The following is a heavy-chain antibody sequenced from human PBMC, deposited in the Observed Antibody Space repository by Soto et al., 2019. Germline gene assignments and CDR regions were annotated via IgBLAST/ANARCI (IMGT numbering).Heavy chain of an antibody. D-gene: IGHD3-10*01. CDR1: GDSIRGYY. CDR2: VHYTGST. Sequence: PSETLSLTCTVSGDSIRGYYWMWIRQPPGKGLEWIGFVHYTGSTYYNPSLKSRVTISVDTSKNQFSLKLSSVTAADTAVYYCARGPYYYGSGSFHNWFDPWGQGTLVTVSS. V-gene: IGHV4-59*12. CDR3: ARGPYYYGSGSFHNWFDP. J-gene: IGHJ5*02.